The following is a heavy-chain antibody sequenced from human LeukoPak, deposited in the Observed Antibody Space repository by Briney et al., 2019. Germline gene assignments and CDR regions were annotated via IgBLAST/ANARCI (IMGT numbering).Heavy chain of an antibody. CDR3: ARIGGRQIWREAQMDV. Sequence: PSETLSLTCAVYGGSFSGYYWSWIRQPPGKGLEWIGEINHSGSTNYNPSLKSRVTISVDTSKNQFSLKLSSVTAADTAVYYCARIGGRQIWREAQMDVWGQGTTVTVSS. CDR1: GGSFSGYY. D-gene: IGHD5-18*01. J-gene: IGHJ6*02. CDR2: INHSGST. V-gene: IGHV4-34*01.